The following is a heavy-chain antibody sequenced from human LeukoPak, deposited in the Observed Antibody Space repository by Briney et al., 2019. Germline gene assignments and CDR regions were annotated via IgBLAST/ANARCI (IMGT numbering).Heavy chain of an antibody. D-gene: IGHD4-23*01. J-gene: IGHJ4*02. Sequence: GGSLRLSCAVSGFTVSSNYMSWVRQAPGKGLEWVSVIDSGGRTDYADSGKGRFTIPRDNSKNTLYLQMNSLRAEDTAVYYCAAGGPFDYWGQGTLVTVSS. V-gene: IGHV3-53*01. CDR3: AAGGPFDY. CDR2: IDSGGRT. CDR1: GFTVSSNY.